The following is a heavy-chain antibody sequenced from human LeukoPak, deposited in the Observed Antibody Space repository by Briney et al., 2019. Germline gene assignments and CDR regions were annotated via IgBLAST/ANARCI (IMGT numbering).Heavy chain of an antibody. J-gene: IGHJ5*02. CDR1: GYTFTSYY. CDR2: MNPNTANT. D-gene: IGHD3-22*01. CDR3: ARDLRRIYYDSSGPYNWFDP. V-gene: IGHV1-8*01. Sequence: ASVKVSCKASGYTFTSYYMDWVRQATGQGLEWMGWMNPNTANTGYAQKVQGRVTMTRDTSTSTVYMELSSLRSEVTAVYYCARDLRRIYYDSSGPYNWFDPWGQGTLVTVSS.